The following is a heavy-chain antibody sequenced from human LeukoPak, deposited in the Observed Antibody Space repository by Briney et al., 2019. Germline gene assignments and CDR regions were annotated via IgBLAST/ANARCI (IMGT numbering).Heavy chain of an antibody. J-gene: IGHJ4*02. D-gene: IGHD3-22*01. CDR3: ARVGGYYDSSGYYPLDY. CDR2: ISSNGGST. CDR1: GFTFSSYA. V-gene: IGHV3-64*01. Sequence: GGSLRLSCAASGFTFSSYAMHWVRQALGKGLEYVSAISSNGGSTYYANSVKGRFTISRDNSKNTLYLQMGSLRAEDMAVYYCARVGGYYDSSGYYPLDYWGQGTLVTVSS.